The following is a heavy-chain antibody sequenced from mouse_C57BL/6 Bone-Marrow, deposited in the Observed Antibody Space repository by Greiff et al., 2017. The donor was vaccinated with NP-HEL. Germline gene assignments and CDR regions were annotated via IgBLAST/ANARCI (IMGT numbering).Heavy chain of an antibody. CDR1: GYTFTSYW. J-gene: IGHJ2*01. CDR3: ARGGYSNGDYLDY. Sequence: QVQLQQPGAELVKPGASVKLSCKASGYTFTSYWMQWVKQRPGQGLEWIGEIDPSDSYTNYNQKFKGKATLTVDTSSSTAYMQLSSLTSEDSAVYYCARGGYSNGDYLDYGGQGTTLTGSS. V-gene: IGHV1-50*01. CDR2: IDPSDSYT. D-gene: IGHD2-5*01.